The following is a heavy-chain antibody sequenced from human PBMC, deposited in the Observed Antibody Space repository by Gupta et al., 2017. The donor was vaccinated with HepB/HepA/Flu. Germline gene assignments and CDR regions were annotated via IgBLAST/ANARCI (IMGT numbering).Heavy chain of an antibody. D-gene: IGHD5-24*01. CDR1: GLDFSSYA. V-gene: IGHV3-23*01. Sequence: EVQLLESGGGVVQPGGSLRLYCAASGLDFSSYAMNWVRQAPGKGLAGFSIINDGSGDTTHYADSVKGRFTISRDNSKNTLFLQMNSLRAEDTAIYYCAKDHTSGDGFTDCDYWGQGTLVTVSS. CDR3: AKDHTSGDGFTDCDY. CDR2: INDGSGDTT. J-gene: IGHJ4*02.